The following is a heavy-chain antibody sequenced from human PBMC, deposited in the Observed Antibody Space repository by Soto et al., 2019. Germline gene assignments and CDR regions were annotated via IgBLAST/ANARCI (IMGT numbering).Heavy chain of an antibody. Sequence: SVKVSCKASRGTFSSYAISWVRQAPGQGLEWMGGIIPIFGTANYAQKFQGRVTITADESTSAAYMELSSLRSEDTAVYYCARGLMYYYGSGSPQGAWFDPWGQGTLVTVSS. D-gene: IGHD3-10*01. J-gene: IGHJ5*02. CDR2: IIPIFGTA. V-gene: IGHV1-69*13. CDR3: ARGLMYYYGSGSPQGAWFDP. CDR1: RGTFSSYA.